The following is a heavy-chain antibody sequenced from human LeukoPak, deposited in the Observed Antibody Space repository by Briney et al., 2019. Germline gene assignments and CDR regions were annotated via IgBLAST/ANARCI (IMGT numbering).Heavy chain of an antibody. CDR1: GGSLGTYY. CDR3: ARRSDYMDY. Sequence: SETLSLICTVSGGSLGTYYWSWIRQPPGKGLEWIGYSYYSGQSNYNPSLKSRVTISLDTSKKQSSLKLRSVTAADTAVYYCARRSDYMDYWGQGTLVTVSS. V-gene: IGHV4-59*01. J-gene: IGHJ4*02. CDR2: SYYSGQS.